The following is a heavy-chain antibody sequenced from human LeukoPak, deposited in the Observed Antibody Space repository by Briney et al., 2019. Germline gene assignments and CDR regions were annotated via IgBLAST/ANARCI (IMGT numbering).Heavy chain of an antibody. CDR1: GGTFSSYA. J-gene: IGHJ4*02. CDR3: ARAGDSSGYQYPFDY. Sequence: SVKVSCKASGGTFSSYAISWVRQAPGQGLEWMGGIFPIFGTANYAQKFQGRVTITADESTSTAYMELSSLRSEDTAVYYCARAGDSSGYQYPFDYWGQGTLVTVSS. V-gene: IGHV1-69*13. CDR2: IFPIFGTA. D-gene: IGHD3-22*01.